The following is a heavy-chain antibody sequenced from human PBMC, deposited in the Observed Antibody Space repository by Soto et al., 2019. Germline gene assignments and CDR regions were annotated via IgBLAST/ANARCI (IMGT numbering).Heavy chain of an antibody. CDR1: GYSINNFW. Sequence: LKTSSRASGYSINNFWIAWVRQIPGKGLESMGPILHPDSETRYSPSLQVLVSISADTAINTAYLHWTSLKASDTAMYYCTRLAAARTEGLEHWEQGTLVTV. D-gene: IGHD6-13*01. J-gene: IGHJ1*01. V-gene: IGHV5-51*01. CDR3: TRLAAARTEGLEH. CDR2: ILHPDSET.